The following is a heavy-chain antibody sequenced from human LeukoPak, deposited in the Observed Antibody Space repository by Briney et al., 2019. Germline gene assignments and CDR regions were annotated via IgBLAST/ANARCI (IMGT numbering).Heavy chain of an antibody. CDR1: GFTFSSYS. Sequence: GGSLRLSCAASGFTFSSYSMNWVRQAPGKGLEWVSSISSSSNFIYYADSVKGRFTISRDNAKNSLYLQINSRRAEDTAVYYCARAISDYDASDIWGQGTMVTVSS. CDR3: ARAISDYDASDI. D-gene: IGHD4-17*01. J-gene: IGHJ3*02. V-gene: IGHV3-21*01. CDR2: ISSSSNFI.